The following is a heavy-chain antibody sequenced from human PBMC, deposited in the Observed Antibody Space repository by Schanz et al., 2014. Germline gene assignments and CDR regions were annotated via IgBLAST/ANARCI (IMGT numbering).Heavy chain of an antibody. J-gene: IGHJ3*01. V-gene: IGHV1-24*01. CDR1: GYTVSALA. CDR2: FDVEDGET. D-gene: IGHD3-10*01. Sequence: QVQLLQSGSEVKKPGASVKVSCEISGYTVSALAMHWVRQAPGKGLEWLGGFDVEDGETIYAQKFQGRVTRAEDTSTETAYMELSGLRAGDTAVYYCATNSPFRMVRGSNAFDAWGQGTMVTVSS. CDR3: ATNSPFRMVRGSNAFDA.